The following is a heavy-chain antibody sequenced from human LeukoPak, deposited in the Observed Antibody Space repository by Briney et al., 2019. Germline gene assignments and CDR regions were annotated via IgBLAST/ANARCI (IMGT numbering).Heavy chain of an antibody. Sequence: GGSLRLSCAASGFTFSNAWMSWVRQAPGKGLEWVGRIKSKTDGGTTDYAAPVKGRFTISRDDSKNTLYLQMNSLKTEDTAVYYCTTQGYDYVWGSYRSYFDYWGQGTLVTVSS. CDR3: TTQGYDYVWGSYRSYFDY. J-gene: IGHJ4*02. CDR2: IKSKTDGGTT. V-gene: IGHV3-15*01. D-gene: IGHD3-16*02. CDR1: GFTFSNAW.